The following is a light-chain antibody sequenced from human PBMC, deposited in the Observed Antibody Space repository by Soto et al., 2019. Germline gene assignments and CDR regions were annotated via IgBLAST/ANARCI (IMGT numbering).Light chain of an antibody. CDR2: GAS. V-gene: IGKV3-15*01. CDR3: QQYNNWPPWT. J-gene: IGKJ1*01. Sequence: EIVMTQSAATLSVSPGERATLSCRASQSVSSNLAWYQQKPGQAPMLLIYGASTRATGIPARFSGSGSGTEFTLTISSLQSEDFSVYSCQQYNNWPPWTFGHGTKVEIK. CDR1: QSVSSN.